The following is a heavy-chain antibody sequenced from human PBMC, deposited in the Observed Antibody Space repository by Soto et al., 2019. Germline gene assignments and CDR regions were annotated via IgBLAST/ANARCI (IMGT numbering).Heavy chain of an antibody. CDR2: ISAYNGNT. J-gene: IGHJ6*02. CDR1: GYTFTSYG. D-gene: IGHD2-15*01. Sequence: ASVKVSCKASGYTFTSYGISWVRQAPGQGLEWMGWISAYNGNTNYAQKLQGRVTMTTDTSTSTAYMELRSLRSDDTAVYYCARGYCSGGSCSKRDYCGMDVWGQGTTVTVSS. V-gene: IGHV1-18*04. CDR3: ARGYCSGGSCSKRDYCGMDV.